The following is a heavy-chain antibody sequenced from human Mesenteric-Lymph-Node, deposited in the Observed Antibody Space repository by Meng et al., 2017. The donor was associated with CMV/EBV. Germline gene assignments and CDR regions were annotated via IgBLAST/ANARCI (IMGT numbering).Heavy chain of an antibody. D-gene: IGHD3-22*01. J-gene: IGHJ3*01. Sequence: GESLKISCAASGFNFIDYYMSWIRQAPGKGLEWVSSISSSSSYMYYADSVKGRFTISRDNAKNSLYLQMNSLRAEDTAVYYCAKDSAYYYDRGAFDFWGQGTMVTVSS. CDR2: ISSSSSYM. V-gene: IGHV3-21*01. CDR3: AKDSAYYYDRGAFDF. CDR1: GFNFIDYY.